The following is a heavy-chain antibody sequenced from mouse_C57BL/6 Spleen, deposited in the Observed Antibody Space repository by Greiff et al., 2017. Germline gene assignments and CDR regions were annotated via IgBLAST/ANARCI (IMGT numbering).Heavy chain of an antibody. D-gene: IGHD2-4*01. CDR1: GYTFTSYW. V-gene: IGHV1-59*01. CDR3: AREDDYDAVDY. CDR2: IDPSDSYT. Sequence: VQLQQPGAELVRPGTSVKLSCKASGYTFTSYWMHWVKQRPGQGLEWIGVIDPSDSYTNYNQKFKGKATLTVDTSSSTASMQLSSLTSEDSAVYYCAREDDYDAVDYWGQGTTLTVSS. J-gene: IGHJ2*01.